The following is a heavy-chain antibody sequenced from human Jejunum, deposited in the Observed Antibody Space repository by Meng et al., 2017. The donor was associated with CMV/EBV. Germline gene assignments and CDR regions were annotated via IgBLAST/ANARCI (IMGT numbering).Heavy chain of an antibody. CDR2: VYHSGTT. D-gene: IGHD3/OR15-3a*01. CDR1: GDSRTNYKW. V-gene: IGHV4-4*02. J-gene: IGHJ5*02. Sequence: VSGDSRTNYKWWSWVRQPPGKGLEWIGEVYHSGTTHYNPSLKSRVAISVDKSRSQFSLKLSSVTAADTAVYYCARDLDWDDEGWFDPWGQGTLVTVSS. CDR3: ARDLDWDDEGWFDP.